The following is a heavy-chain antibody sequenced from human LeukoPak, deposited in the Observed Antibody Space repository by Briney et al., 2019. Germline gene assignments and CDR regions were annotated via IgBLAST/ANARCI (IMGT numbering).Heavy chain of an antibody. CDR1: GFTFSSYA. CDR3: AKDLLGSTTRDY. V-gene: IGHV3-23*01. J-gene: IGHJ4*02. Sequence: QPGGSLRLSCAASGFTFSSYAMSWVRQAPGRGLEWVSIISGSGAGTYNADSVKGQFTISRDNSKNTLYLQMNSLRAEDTAIYYCAKDLLGSTTRDYWGQGTLVTVSS. D-gene: IGHD1-26*01. CDR2: ISGSGAGT.